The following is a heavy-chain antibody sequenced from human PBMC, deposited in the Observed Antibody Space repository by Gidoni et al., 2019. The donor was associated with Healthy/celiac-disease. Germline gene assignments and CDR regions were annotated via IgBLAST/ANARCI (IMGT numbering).Heavy chain of an antibody. CDR3: ERSNIEPRRGVIDWFDP. V-gene: IGHV4-61*02. Sequence: QVHLQESGPGLVKPSQTLSLTCIVSGDSITSGYYYWSWIRQPAGKGLEWIGRFFTSESGGSTNYNPALKSRVTIVLDRSKSKFFLRLSSVTAADTAIDYWERSNIEPRRGVIDWFDPWGQGNLVTVSS. CDR1: GDSITSGYYY. CDR2: FFTSESGGST. J-gene: IGHJ5*02. D-gene: IGHD6-6*01.